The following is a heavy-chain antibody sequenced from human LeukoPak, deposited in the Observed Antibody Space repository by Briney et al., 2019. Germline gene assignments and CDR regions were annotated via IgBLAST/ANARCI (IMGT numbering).Heavy chain of an antibody. Sequence: GGSLRLSCAASGFTVSSNDMSWVRQAPGKGLEWVSVIYSGGRTFYADSVKGRFTISRDNSKNTLYLQMNSLRAEDTAVYYCAKDPQYYYDSQYYFDYWGQGTLVTVSS. J-gene: IGHJ4*02. CDR2: IYSGGRT. CDR3: AKDPQYYYDSQYYFDY. V-gene: IGHV3-53*01. CDR1: GFTVSSND. D-gene: IGHD3-22*01.